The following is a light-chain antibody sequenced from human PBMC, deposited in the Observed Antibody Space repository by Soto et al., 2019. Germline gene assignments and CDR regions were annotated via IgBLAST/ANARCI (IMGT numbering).Light chain of an antibody. CDR3: QQYSRYPWT. J-gene: IGKJ1*01. Sequence: DIQMTQSPFTLSASVGDRVTISCRAGQTISSWLAWYQHKPGKAPKLLIYKASTLQTGVPSRFSGRGSGTEFTLTISSLQPDDFATYFCQQYSRYPWTFGQGTKVEIK. CDR2: KAS. CDR1: QTISSW. V-gene: IGKV1-5*03.